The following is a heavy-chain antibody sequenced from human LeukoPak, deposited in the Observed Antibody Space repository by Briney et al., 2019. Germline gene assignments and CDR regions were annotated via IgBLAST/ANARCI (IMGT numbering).Heavy chain of an antibody. CDR2: IYASGST. J-gene: IGHJ4*02. CDR1: GAFISSDY. V-gene: IGHV4-4*07. Sequence: PSETLSLTCTVSGAFISSDYWSWIRQPAGKGLEWIGRIYASGSTNYNPSLKSRVTMSLDTSKNQFSLKLSSLTAADTAVYHCARGPQEWLGFDYWGQGTLVTVSS. CDR3: ARGPQEWLGFDY. D-gene: IGHD3-3*01.